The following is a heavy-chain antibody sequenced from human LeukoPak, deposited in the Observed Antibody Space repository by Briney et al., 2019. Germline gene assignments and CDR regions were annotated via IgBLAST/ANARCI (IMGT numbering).Heavy chain of an antibody. CDR1: GFTFSSYW. J-gene: IGHJ4*02. D-gene: IGHD3-10*01. Sequence: PGGSLRLSCAASGFTFSSYWMSWVRQAPGKGLEWVANIQQDGSGKYYVDSVKGRFTISRDNAKNSLYLQMNSLRAEDTAVYYCARFYGSGSYYNLPFDYWGQGTLVTVSS. CDR3: ARFYGSGSYYNLPFDY. CDR2: IQQDGSGK. V-gene: IGHV3-7*01.